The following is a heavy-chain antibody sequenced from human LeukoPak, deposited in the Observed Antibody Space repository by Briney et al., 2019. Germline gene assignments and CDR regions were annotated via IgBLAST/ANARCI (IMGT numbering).Heavy chain of an antibody. CDR3: AKDFAAAADNWFDP. D-gene: IGHD6-13*01. Sequence: PGGSLRLSCAASGFTFSSYAMSWGPEAPGKGLEWVSAISGSGGSTYYADSVKGRFTISRDNSKNTLYLQMNSLRAEDTAVYYCAKDFAAAADNWFDPWGQGTLVTVSS. V-gene: IGHV3-23*01. CDR2: ISGSGGST. CDR1: GFTFSSYA. J-gene: IGHJ5*02.